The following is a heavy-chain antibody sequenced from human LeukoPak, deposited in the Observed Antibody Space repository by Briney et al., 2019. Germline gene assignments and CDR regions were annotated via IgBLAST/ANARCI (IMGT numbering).Heavy chain of an antibody. D-gene: IGHD3-10*02. CDR2: IRYGGSNK. CDR3: AELGITMIGGV. J-gene: IGHJ6*04. CDR1: GFTFSRYG. Sequence: GGSLRLSCAASGFTFSRYGMHWARQAPGKGLEWVAFIRYGGSNKYYADSVKGRFTISRDNSKNTLYLQMNSLRAEETAVYYCAELGITMIGGVWGKGTTVTISS. V-gene: IGHV3-30*02.